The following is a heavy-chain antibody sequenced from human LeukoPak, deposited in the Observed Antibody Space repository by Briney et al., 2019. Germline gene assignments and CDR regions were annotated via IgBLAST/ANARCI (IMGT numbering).Heavy chain of an antibody. CDR1: GGSISSGDYY. Sequence: SQTLSLTCTVSGGSISSGDYYWSWIRQPPGKGLEWIGYIYYSGSTYYNPSLKSRVTISVDTSKNQFSLKLSSVTAADTAVYYCARHVSRYDFWSGIVGDAFDIWGQGTMVTVSS. J-gene: IGHJ3*02. CDR2: IYYSGST. V-gene: IGHV4-30-4*01. CDR3: ARHVSRYDFWSGIVGDAFDI. D-gene: IGHD3-3*01.